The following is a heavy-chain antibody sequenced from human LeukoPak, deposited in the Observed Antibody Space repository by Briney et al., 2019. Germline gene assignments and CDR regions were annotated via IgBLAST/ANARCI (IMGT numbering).Heavy chain of an antibody. CDR3: ERENDSSGYYLDAFDM. D-gene: IGHD3-22*01. CDR2: INSDGSST. CDR1: GFTFSGYW. V-gene: IGHV3-74*01. J-gene: IGHJ3*02. Sequence: GGSLRLSCAASGFTFSGYWMHWVRQVPGMGLMWVSRINSDGSSTSYAESVKGRFTISRDNAKNTLYLQMNSLRGEDTAVYYCERENDSSGYYLDAFDMWGPGTMVTVSS.